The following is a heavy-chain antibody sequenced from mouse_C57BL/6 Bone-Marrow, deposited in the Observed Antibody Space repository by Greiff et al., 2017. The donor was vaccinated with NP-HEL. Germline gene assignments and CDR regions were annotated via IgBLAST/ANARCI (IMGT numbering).Heavy chain of an antibody. V-gene: IGHV1-5*01. Sequence: VQLQQSGAELVKPGASVKISCKASGYAFSSYWMHWVKQRPGQGLEWIGAIYPGNSDTSYNQKFKGKAKLTAVTSASTAYMELSSLTNEDSAVYYCSGFAYWGQGTLVTVSA. CDR2: IYPGNSDT. J-gene: IGHJ3*01. CDR3: SGFAY. CDR1: GYAFSSYW.